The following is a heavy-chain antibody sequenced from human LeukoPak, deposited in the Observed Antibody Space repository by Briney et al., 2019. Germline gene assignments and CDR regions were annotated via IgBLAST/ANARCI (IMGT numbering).Heavy chain of an antibody. D-gene: IGHD3-10*02. CDR2: ISSSGGTI. J-gene: IGHJ6*04. CDR1: GFTFSSYE. CDR3: AELGITMIGGV. V-gene: IGHV3-48*03. Sequence: GGSLRLSCAASGFTFSSYEMNWVRQAPGKGLEWVSFISSSGGTIYYADSVKGRFTISRDNAKNSLYLQMNSLRAEDTAVYYCAELGITMIGGVWGKGTTVTISS.